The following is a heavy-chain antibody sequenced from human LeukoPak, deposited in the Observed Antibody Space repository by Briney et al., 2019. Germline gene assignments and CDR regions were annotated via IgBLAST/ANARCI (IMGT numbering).Heavy chain of an antibody. CDR3: ARGLRYFDWLLVAAYGMDV. CDR1: EFTFSSYW. J-gene: IGHJ6*02. CDR2: INSDGSST. Sequence: GGSLRLSCAASEFTFSSYWMHWVRQAPGKGLVWVSRINSDGSSTSYADSVKGRFTISRDNAKNTLYLQMNSLRAEDTAVYYCARGLRYFDWLLVAAYGMDVWGQGTTVTVSS. V-gene: IGHV3-74*01. D-gene: IGHD3-9*01.